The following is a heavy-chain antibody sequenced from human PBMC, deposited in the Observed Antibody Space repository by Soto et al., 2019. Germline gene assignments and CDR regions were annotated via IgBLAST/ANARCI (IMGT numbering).Heavy chain of an antibody. J-gene: IGHJ4*02. CDR3: ARAGSSNWIYYFDY. CDR1: GFTVSSNY. D-gene: IGHD6-13*01. CDR2: IYSGGST. Sequence: EVQLVETGGGLIQPGGSLRLSCAASGFTVSSNYMSWVRQAPGKGLEWVSVIYSGGSTYYADSVKGRFTISRDNAKNTVYLQMNSLRAEDTAVYYCARAGSSNWIYYFDYWGQGTLVTVSS. V-gene: IGHV3-53*02.